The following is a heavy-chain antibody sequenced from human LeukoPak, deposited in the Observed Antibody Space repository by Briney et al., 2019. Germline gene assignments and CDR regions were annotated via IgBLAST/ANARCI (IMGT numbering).Heavy chain of an antibody. J-gene: IGHJ3*01. D-gene: IGHD2-21*02. Sequence: RASVKVSCRASGYXFTDYYIYWVRQAPGQGLEWMGWINPNSGGTNYAQKFQGRVTMTRDTSISTGYMELSSLRSDDTAVYYCATLRGAFDVWGQGTMATVSS. CDR2: INPNSGGT. CDR1: GYXFTDYY. V-gene: IGHV1-2*02. CDR3: ATLRGAFDV.